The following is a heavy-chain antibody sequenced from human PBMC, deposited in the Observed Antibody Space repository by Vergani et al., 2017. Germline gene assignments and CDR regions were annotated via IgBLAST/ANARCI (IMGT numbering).Heavy chain of an antibody. D-gene: IGHD5-18*01. Sequence: QLQLQESGPGLVKPSETLSLTCTVSGGSISSSSYYWGWIRQPPGKGLEWIGSIYYSGSTYYNPSLKSRVTISVDTSKNQFSLKLSSVTAADTAVYYCARGRGDKWVGYSYGYGPYYYYMDVWGKGTTVTVSS. V-gene: IGHV4-39*07. CDR1: GGSISSSSYY. CDR3: ARGRGDKWVGYSYGYGPYYYYMDV. J-gene: IGHJ6*03. CDR2: IYYSGST.